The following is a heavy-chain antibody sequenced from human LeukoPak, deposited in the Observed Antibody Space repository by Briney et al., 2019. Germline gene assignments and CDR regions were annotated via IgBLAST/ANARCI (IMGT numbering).Heavy chain of an antibody. CDR3: AGRPNSGSYYSWFDY. V-gene: IGHV4-39*01. Sequence: SETLSVTCTVSGGSISSSSYYWGWIRQPPGKGLEWIGSIYYSGSTYYTPSLKSRVTISVDTSKNQFSLKLSSVTAADTAVYYCAGRPNSGSYYSWFDYWGQGTLVTVSS. CDR1: GGSISSSSYY. D-gene: IGHD1-26*01. J-gene: IGHJ4*02. CDR2: IYYSGST.